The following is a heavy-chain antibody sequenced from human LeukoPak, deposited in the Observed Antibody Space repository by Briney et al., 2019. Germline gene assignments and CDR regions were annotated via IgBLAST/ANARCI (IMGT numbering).Heavy chain of an antibody. J-gene: IGHJ4*02. V-gene: IGHV3-21*01. CDR3: ARGAVEMATICDY. Sequence: GGSLRLSCAASGFTFSSYSMNWVRQAPGEGLEWVSSISSSSSYIYYADSVKGRFTISRDNAKNSLYLQMNSLRAEDTAVYYCARGAVEMATICDYWGQGTLVTVSS. CDR1: GFTFSSYS. CDR2: ISSSSSYI. D-gene: IGHD5-24*01.